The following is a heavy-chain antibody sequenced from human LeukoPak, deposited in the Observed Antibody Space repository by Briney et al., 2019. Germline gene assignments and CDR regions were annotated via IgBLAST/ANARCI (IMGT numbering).Heavy chain of an antibody. V-gene: IGHV3-21*01. J-gene: IGHJ4*02. CDR1: GFTFSNYF. CDR3: ARGLCGGDCYSD. CDR2: ISSTSSYI. D-gene: IGHD2-21*02. Sequence: GGSLRLSCAASGFTFSNYFMYWVRQAPGKGLEWVSAISSTSSYIYYADSVKGRFTISRDNAKNSLYLQMNGLRAEDTAAYYCARGLCGGDCYSDWGQGTLVTVSS.